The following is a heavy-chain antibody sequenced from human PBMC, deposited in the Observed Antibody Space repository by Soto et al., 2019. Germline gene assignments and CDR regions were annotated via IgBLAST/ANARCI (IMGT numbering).Heavy chain of an antibody. J-gene: IGHJ6*02. CDR3: ARRRQYCTRKHCLAHDYYPLAD. V-gene: IGHV5-51*01. Sequence: GESLKISCKGSGYDFTNYWIGWVGPMPVKGLEWMVTLEPGYYDTRYGPAFEGQVTISADKSITTAYLQWSSLKASDTAVYFCARRRQYCTRKHCLAHDYYPLADWGQGTTVTVAS. D-gene: IGHD2-8*01. CDR1: GYDFTNYW. CDR2: LEPGYYDT.